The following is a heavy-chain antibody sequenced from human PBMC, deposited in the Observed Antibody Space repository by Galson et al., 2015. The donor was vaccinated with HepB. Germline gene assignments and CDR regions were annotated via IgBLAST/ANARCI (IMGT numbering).Heavy chain of an antibody. CDR2: IKSKTDGGTT. J-gene: IGHJ1*01. CDR1: GFTFSNAW. D-gene: IGHD2-2*01. V-gene: IGHV3-15*01. CDR3: TTEDVVEHFQH. Sequence: SLRLSCAASGFTFSNAWMSWVRQAPGKGLEWVGRIKSKTDGGTTDYAAPVKGRFTISRDDSKNTLHLQMNSLKTEDTAVYYCTTEDVVEHFQHWGQGTLVTVSS.